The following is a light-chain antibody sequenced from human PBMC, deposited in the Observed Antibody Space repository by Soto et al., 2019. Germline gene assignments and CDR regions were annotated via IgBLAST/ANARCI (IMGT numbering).Light chain of an antibody. J-gene: IGKJ4*01. CDR2: DAS. V-gene: IGKV3-15*01. CDR3: QQYDTWPLT. Sequence: EIVMTQSPATLSVSPGERVTLSCRARQSVGSNLAWYQQTPGQAPRVVIYDASTRATVIPARFSGSGSSTEFTLTISSQSSEGFAVYYCQQYDTWPLTFGGGTKVE. CDR1: QSVGSN.